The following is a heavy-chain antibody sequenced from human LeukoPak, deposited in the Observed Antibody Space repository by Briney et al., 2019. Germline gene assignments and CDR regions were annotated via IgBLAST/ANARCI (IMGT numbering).Heavy chain of an antibody. CDR2: IYSGGST. J-gene: IGHJ4*02. D-gene: IGHD2-15*01. CDR3: ARETGYCSGGSCYFDY. Sequence: GGSLRLSCAASGFTVSSNYMSWVRQAPGKGLEWVSVIYSGGSTYYADSVKGRFTISRDNSKNTLYLQMNSLRAEDTAVYYCARETGYCSGGSCYFDYWGQGTLVTVSS. CDR1: GFTVSSNY. V-gene: IGHV3-66*01.